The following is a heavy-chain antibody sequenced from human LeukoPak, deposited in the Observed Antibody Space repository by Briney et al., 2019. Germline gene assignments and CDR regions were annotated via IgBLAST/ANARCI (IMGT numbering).Heavy chain of an antibody. D-gene: IGHD1-14*01. J-gene: IGHJ4*02. CDR3: ARDLYDDNRCFDF. Sequence: TLSLTCTVSGGSISSGGYYWSWIRQPPGKGLEWIGYINHSGSTYQNPSLRNRVTISADRSNNQFSLKLSSVTAADTAVYYCARDLYDDNRCFDFWGQGILATVSS. V-gene: IGHV4-30-2*01. CDR2: INHSGST. CDR1: GGSISSGGYY.